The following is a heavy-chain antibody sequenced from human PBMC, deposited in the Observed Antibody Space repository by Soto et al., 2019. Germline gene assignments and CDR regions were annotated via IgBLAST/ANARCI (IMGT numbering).Heavy chain of an antibody. CDR2: ISPGNDNT. V-gene: IGHV1-3*01. D-gene: IGHD6-25*01. Sequence: VKVSCKASEYTFSSYAIHWVRQAPGQRLEWMGWISPGNDNTKYSQNFQGRATITRDTSANTAYMELSSLRSEDTAVYYCASWGRSGYHPLVYWCQGTLVTVSS. J-gene: IGHJ4*02. CDR3: ASWGRSGYHPLVY. CDR1: EYTFSSYA.